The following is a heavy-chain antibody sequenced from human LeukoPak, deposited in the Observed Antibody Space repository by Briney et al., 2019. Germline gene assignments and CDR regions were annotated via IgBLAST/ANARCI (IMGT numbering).Heavy chain of an antibody. J-gene: IGHJ4*02. CDR1: GFTFSSYS. CDR2: ISSSSSYI. CDR3: ARGLVAAIFDY. D-gene: IGHD2-15*01. V-gene: IGHV3-21*01. Sequence: GGSLRLSCSASGFTFSSYSMNWVRQAPGKGLEWVSSISSSSSYIYYADSVKGRFTISRDNAKNSLYLQMNSLRAEDTAVYYCARGLVAAIFDYWGQGTLVTVSS.